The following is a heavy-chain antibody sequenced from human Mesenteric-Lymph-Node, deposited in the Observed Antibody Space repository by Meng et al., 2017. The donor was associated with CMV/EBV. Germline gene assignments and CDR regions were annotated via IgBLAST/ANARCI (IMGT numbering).Heavy chain of an antibody. Sequence: QVQLPQWGAGLLKPSETLSVTCAVYGGSFSGYYWNWIRQSPEKGLEWIGEINHSGSTTYNPSFTSRIIISVDTSTNQISLNMSSVTAADTAVYYCARGSSYDILTGYFDYWGQGALVTVYS. CDR2: INHSGST. J-gene: IGHJ4*02. D-gene: IGHD3-9*01. CDR3: ARGSSYDILTGYFDY. CDR1: GGSFSGYY. V-gene: IGHV4-34*01.